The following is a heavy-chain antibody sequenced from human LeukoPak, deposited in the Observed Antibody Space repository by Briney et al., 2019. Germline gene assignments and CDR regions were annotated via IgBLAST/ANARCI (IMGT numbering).Heavy chain of an antibody. V-gene: IGHV3-74*01. J-gene: IGHJ4*02. D-gene: IGHD2-2*01. Sequence: PGGSLRLSCAASGFTFSSYWMRWVRQAPGKGLVWVSRINSDGSSTSYADSVKGRFTISRDNAKNTLYLQMNSLRAEDTAVYYCAREPPVTSCYDYWGQGTLVTVSS. CDR2: INSDGSST. CDR3: AREPPVTSCYDY. CDR1: GFTFSSYW.